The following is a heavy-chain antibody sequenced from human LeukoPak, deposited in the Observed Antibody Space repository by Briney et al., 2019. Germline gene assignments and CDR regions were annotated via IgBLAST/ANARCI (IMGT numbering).Heavy chain of an antibody. CDR3: ARVRGYRQLDF. D-gene: IGHD3-16*02. J-gene: IGHJ4*02. CDR2: IKQDGSEK. V-gene: IGHV3-7*01. CDR1: GFTFSSYW. Sequence: PGGSLRLSCAASGFTFSSYWMSWVRQAPGKGLEWVASIKQDGSEKYYVDSVEGRFTITRDNAKNSMYLQMNTLRADDTAVYYCARVRGYRQLDFWGQGTLVTVS.